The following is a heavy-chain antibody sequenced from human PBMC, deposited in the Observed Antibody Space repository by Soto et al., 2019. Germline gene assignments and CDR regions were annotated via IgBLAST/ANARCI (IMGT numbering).Heavy chain of an antibody. V-gene: IGHV1-18*01. CDR2: ISAYNGNT. D-gene: IGHD2-2*01. CDR1: GYTFTSYG. CDR3: AREGGCSSTSCYRSASYYYYMDV. Sequence: ASVKVSCKASGYTFTSYGISWVRQAPGQGLEWMGWISAYNGNTNYAQKLQGRVTMTTDTSTSTAYMELRSLRSDDTAVYYCAREGGCSSTSCYRSASYYYYMDVWGKGTTVTVSS. J-gene: IGHJ6*03.